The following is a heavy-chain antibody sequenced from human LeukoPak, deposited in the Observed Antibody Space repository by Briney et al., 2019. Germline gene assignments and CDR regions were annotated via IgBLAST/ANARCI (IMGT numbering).Heavy chain of an antibody. CDR1: GFTFSSYA. Sequence: GGSLRLSCAASGFTFSSYAMSWVRQAPGKGLEWVSAISGSGGSTYYADSVKGRFTISRDNSKNTLYPQMNSLRAEDTAVYYCAKDPGYSSGVDAFDIWGQGTMVTVSS. V-gene: IGHV3-23*01. J-gene: IGHJ3*02. CDR3: AKDPGYSSGVDAFDI. D-gene: IGHD6-19*01. CDR2: ISGSGGST.